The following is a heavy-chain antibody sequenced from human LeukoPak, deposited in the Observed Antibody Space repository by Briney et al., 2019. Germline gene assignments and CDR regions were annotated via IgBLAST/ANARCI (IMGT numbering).Heavy chain of an antibody. CDR1: GFTFSSYA. V-gene: IGHV3-23*01. Sequence: PGGSLRLSCAASGFTFSSYAMSWVRQAPGKGLEWVSAISGSGGSTYYADSVKGRFTISRDNSKNTLYLQMSSLRAEDTAVYYCAKAESRYYYDSSGYYYDYWGQGTLVTVSS. J-gene: IGHJ4*02. D-gene: IGHD3-22*01. CDR3: AKAESRYYYDSSGYYYDY. CDR2: ISGSGGST.